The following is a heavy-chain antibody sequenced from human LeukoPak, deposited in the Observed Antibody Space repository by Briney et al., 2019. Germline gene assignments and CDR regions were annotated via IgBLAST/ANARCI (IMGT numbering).Heavy chain of an antibody. Sequence: GGSLRLSCAASGFSSSNYGMHWVRQAPGKGLEWVAVISYDGSNKDYADSVKGRFTISRDKSKNTLHLQMNSLRAEDTAVYYCAIGKYYYGSSGHYSGYWGQGTLVTASS. CDR1: GFSSSNYG. D-gene: IGHD3-22*01. CDR3: AIGKYYYGSSGHYSGY. V-gene: IGHV3-30*03. CDR2: ISYDGSNK. J-gene: IGHJ4*02.